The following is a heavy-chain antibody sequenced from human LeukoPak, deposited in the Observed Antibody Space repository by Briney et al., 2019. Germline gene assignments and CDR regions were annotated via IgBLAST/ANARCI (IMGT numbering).Heavy chain of an antibody. CDR3: AKLPQAVAGREAYGHH. J-gene: IGHJ1*01. V-gene: IGHV3-23*01. D-gene: IGHD6-19*01. CDR1: GFTFSTYP. CDR2: ISGSGGST. Sequence: PGGSLRLSCTDSGFTFSTYPMFCVCQAPGKGLEWVSAISGSGGSTYYADSVKGRFTISRDNSKNTLYLQMNSLRAEDTAVYYCAKLPQAVAGREAYGHHWGRGTLVTVSS.